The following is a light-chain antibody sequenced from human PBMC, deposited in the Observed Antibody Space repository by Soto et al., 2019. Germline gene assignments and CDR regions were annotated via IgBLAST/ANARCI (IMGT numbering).Light chain of an antibody. CDR2: QDS. J-gene: IGLJ1*01. V-gene: IGLV3-1*01. CDR1: KLGDKL. CDR3: QAWDSSTAV. Sequence: SYEPTQPPSVSVSPGLTASITCSGDKLGDKLAYWYQQKPGQSPVLVMYQDSKRPSGIPERFSGSNSGNTATLTISGTQSMDEADYYCQAWDSSTAVFGTGTKLTVL.